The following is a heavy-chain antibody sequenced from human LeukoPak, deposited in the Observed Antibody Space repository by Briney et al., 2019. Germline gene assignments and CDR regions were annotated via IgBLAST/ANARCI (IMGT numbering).Heavy chain of an antibody. CDR1: GYTFTGYY. V-gene: IGHV1-2*02. CDR2: INPNSGGT. Sequence: ASVKVSCKASGYTFTGYYTHWVRQAPGQGLEWMGWINPNSGGTNYAQKFQGRVTMTRDTSISTAYMELSRLRSDDTAVYYCARELAVAGTYPYYYYGMDVWGQGTTVTVSS. CDR3: ARELAVAGTYPYYYYGMDV. J-gene: IGHJ6*02. D-gene: IGHD6-19*01.